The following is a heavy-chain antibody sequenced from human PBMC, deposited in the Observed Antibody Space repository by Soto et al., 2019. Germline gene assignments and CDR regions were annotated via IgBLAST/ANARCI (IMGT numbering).Heavy chain of an antibody. D-gene: IGHD2-21*01. CDR1: GFTFSSYA. CDR2: ISGSGGST. Sequence: LRLSCAASGFTFSSYAMSWVRQAPGKGLEWVSAISGSGGSTYYADSVKGRFTISRDNSKNTLYLQMNSLRAEDTAVYYCAKARLFYNWFDPWGQGTLVTVSS. V-gene: IGHV3-23*01. CDR3: AKARLFYNWFDP. J-gene: IGHJ5*02.